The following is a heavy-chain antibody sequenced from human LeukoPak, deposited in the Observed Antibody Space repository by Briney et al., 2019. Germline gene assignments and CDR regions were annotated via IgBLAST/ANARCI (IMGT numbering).Heavy chain of an antibody. CDR1: GFTFDDYA. CDR2: ISWNGGSI. J-gene: IGHJ3*02. Sequence: PGGSLRLSCAASGFTFDDYAMHWVRQAPGKGLEWVSGISWNGGSIGYADSVKGRFTISRDNAKNSLYLQMNSLRAEDMALYYCAKDTRSLPQDAFDIWGQGTMVTVSS. V-gene: IGHV3-9*03. CDR3: AKDTRSLPQDAFDI.